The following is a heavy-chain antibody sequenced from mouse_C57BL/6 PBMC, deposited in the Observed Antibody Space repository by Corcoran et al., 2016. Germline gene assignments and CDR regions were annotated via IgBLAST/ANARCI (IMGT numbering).Heavy chain of an antibody. J-gene: IGHJ3*01. CDR1: GFNIKDDY. V-gene: IGHV14-4*01. CDR2: IDPENGDT. Sequence: EVQLQQSGAELVRPGASVKLSCTASGFNIKDDYMHWVKQRPEQGLEWIGWIDPENGDTEYASKFQDKATITADTSSNTAYLQLSSLTSEDTAVYYCTRGGSPWFAYWGQGTLVTVSA. CDR3: TRGGSPWFAY.